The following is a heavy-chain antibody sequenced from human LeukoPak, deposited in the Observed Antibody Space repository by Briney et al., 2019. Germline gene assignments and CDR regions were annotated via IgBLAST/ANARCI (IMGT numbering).Heavy chain of an antibody. J-gene: IGHJ4*02. V-gene: IGHV3-64*01. CDR2: ISSNGGST. CDR1: GFTFSSYA. Sequence: GGSPRLSCAASGFTFSSYAMHWVRQAPGKGLEYVSAISSNGGSTYYANSVKGRFTISRDNSKNTLYLQMGSLRAEDMAVYYCARGTPYYYDSSGYYGDYWGQGTLVTVSS. CDR3: ARGTPYYYDSSGYYGDY. D-gene: IGHD3-22*01.